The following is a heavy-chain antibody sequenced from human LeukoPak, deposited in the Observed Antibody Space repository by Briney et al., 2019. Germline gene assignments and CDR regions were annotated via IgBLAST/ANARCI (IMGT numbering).Heavy chain of an antibody. CDR2: INHSGST. V-gene: IGHV4-34*01. CDR3: ARLSGYDWESFYDH. CDR1: GGSFSGYY. J-gene: IGHJ4*02. Sequence: SETLSLTCAVYGGSFSGYYWSWIRKPPGKGLEWIGEINHSGSTNYNPSLKSRVTISVDTSKYQFSLKLSSVTAADTAVYYCARLSGYDWESFYDHWGQGTLVTVSS. D-gene: IGHD5-12*01.